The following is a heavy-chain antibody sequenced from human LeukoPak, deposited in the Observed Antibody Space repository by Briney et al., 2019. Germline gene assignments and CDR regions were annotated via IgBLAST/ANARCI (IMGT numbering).Heavy chain of an antibody. J-gene: IGHJ4*02. CDR3: ARDCCASGSHDY. V-gene: IGHV3-7*04. Sequence: TGGSLRLSCAASGFTISNYWMNWVRQASGEGREWVANINQDGSVEHYVDSVKGRFTISRDNAKNSLYLQMNTLRAEDTAVYYCARDCCASGSHDYWGQGALVTVSS. CDR2: INQDGSVE. CDR1: GFTISNYW. D-gene: IGHD3-10*01.